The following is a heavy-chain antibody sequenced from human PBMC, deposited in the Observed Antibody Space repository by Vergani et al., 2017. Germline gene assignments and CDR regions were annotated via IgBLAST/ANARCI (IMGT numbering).Heavy chain of an antibody. CDR3: ARHRGSGGFFPSSYFYGMDV. Sequence: QVQLQESGPGLVKPSETLSLTCTVSGDSVISTDYHWGWIRQPPGKGLEWIGSMDYSGSTYYDPSLKSRVTISVDTSKNQFSLKLSSVTAADTAVYYCARHRGSGGFFPSSYFYGMDVWGHGTTVTVSS. D-gene: IGHD3-10*01. CDR1: GDSVISTDYH. J-gene: IGHJ6*02. CDR2: MDYSGST. V-gene: IGHV4-39*01.